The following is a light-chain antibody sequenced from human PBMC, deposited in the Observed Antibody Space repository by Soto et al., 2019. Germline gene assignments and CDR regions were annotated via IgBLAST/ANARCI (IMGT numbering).Light chain of an antibody. CDR2: DNR. CDR1: KIGRKS. CDR3: QVWDRASERTFV. J-gene: IGLJ1*01. V-gene: IGLV3-21*02. Sequence: FSLTQPPSGSVAPGQTARITFGGNKIGRKSVHWYQQKPGQAPVLVVYDNRDRTSGITERISGPNSGNTATLTISRVEAGDEADYYCQVWDRASERTFVFADGTKVNVL.